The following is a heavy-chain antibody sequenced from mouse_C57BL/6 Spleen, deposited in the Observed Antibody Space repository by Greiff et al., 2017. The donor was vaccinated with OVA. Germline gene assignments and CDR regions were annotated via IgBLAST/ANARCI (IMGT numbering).Heavy chain of an antibody. CDR1: GFTFSSYA. V-gene: IGHV5-9-1*02. D-gene: IGHD3-3*01. Sequence: DVHLVESGEGLVKPGGSLKLSCAASGFTFSSYAMSWVRQTPEKRLEWVAYISSGGDYIYYADTVKGRFTISRDNARNTLYLQMSSLKSEDTAMYYCTRDRTRSGGAMDYWGQGTSVIVSS. CDR2: ISSGGDYI. CDR3: TRDRTRSGGAMDY. J-gene: IGHJ4*01.